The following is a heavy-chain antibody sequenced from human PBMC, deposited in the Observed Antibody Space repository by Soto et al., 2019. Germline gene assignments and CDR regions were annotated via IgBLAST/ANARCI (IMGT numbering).Heavy chain of an antibody. D-gene: IGHD3-16*01. Sequence: QVQLVQSGAEVKKPGASVKVSCKASGYTFTTYGISWMRQAPGQGLEWMGWISGYNGNRNYAQNLQGRVTVTTDTSTSTAYMELRNLRSDDAAVYYCAEEIEARGGEYDYWGQGTLVIVSS. CDR2: ISGYNGNR. V-gene: IGHV1-18*01. CDR3: AEEIEARGGEYDY. CDR1: GYTFTTYG. J-gene: IGHJ4*02.